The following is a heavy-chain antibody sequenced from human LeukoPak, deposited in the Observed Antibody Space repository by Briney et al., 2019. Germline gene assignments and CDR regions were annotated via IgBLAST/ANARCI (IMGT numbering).Heavy chain of an antibody. CDR2: ISGGSRGI. J-gene: IGHJ4*02. CDR3: VRVLTPSRDDQIFDY. CDR1: GFTFSSYS. D-gene: IGHD5-24*01. Sequence: GGSLRLSCSASGFTFSSYSMNWVRQAPGKGLEWVSFISGGSRGIHYADSVKGRFTISRDNAENSLFLQMNSLRAEDTVVYYCVRVLTPSRDDQIFDYWGQGTLVTVSS. V-gene: IGHV3-48*01.